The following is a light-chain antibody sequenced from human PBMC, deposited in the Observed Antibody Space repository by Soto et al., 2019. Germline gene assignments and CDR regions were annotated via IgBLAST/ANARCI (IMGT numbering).Light chain of an antibody. Sequence: QSALTQPRSVSGSPGQSVTISCTGSSSNLGIYDFVSWFQQHPGKAPKLIIYNVSERPLGVPARFSGSKSVKTASLTISGLQGDDEADYFCCSYGGYYDYVFGTGTKVTVL. CDR3: CSYGGYYDYV. J-gene: IGLJ1*01. V-gene: IGLV2-11*01. CDR2: NVS. CDR1: SSNLGIYDF.